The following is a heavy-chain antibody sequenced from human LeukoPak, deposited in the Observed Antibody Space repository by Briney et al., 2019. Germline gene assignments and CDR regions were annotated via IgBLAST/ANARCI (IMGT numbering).Heavy chain of an antibody. CDR2: ISGSGGST. D-gene: IGHD4-17*01. V-gene: IGHV3-23*01. J-gene: IGHJ4*02. CDR3: AKLRSGDYGSRYYFDY. CDR1: GFTFSSYA. Sequence: GGSLRLSCAASGFTFSSYAMSWVRQAPGKGLEWVSAISGSGGSTYYADSVKGRFTISRDNSKNTLYLQMNSLRAEDTAVYYCAKLRSGDYGSRYYFDYWGQGTLVTVSS.